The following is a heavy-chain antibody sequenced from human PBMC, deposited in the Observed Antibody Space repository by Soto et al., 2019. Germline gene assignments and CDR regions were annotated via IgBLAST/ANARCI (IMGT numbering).Heavy chain of an antibody. CDR1: GFSFRNYN. V-gene: IGHV3-30-3*01. CDR2: VSHDGVNK. Sequence: GGSLRLSCAAPGFSFRNYNLHWVRQAPDKGLEWVAVVSHDGVNKHYAESVKGRLSISRDSSRDTLYLQMNSLRPEDTAVYYCVRETQIVMVVVPTPGSPGAFDMWGQGTMVTVSS. CDR3: VRETQIVMVVVPTPGSPGAFDM. J-gene: IGHJ3*02. D-gene: IGHD2-15*01.